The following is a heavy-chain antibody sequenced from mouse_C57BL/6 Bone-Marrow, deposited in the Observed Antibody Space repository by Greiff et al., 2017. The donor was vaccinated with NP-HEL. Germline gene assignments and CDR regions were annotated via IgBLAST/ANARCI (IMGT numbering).Heavy chain of an antibody. J-gene: IGHJ4*01. CDR2: IYPGSGNT. Sequence: VQLQQSGPELVQPGASVKISCKASGYSFTSYYIHWVKQRPGQGLEWIGWIYPGSGNTKYNEKFKGKATLTADTSSSTAYMQLSSLTSEDSAVYYCARYYYGSSYDAMDYWGQGTSVTVSS. D-gene: IGHD1-1*01. CDR1: GYSFTSYY. V-gene: IGHV1-66*01. CDR3: ARYYYGSSYDAMDY.